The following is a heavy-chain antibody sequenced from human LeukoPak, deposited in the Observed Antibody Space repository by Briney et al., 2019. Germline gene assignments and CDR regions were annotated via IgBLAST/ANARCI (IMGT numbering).Heavy chain of an antibody. Sequence: GGSLRLSCAASGFTVSSNYMSWVRQAPGKGLEWVSVIYSGGSTYYADSVKGRFTISRHNSKNTVYLQVNSLRAEDTAVYYCARGPSGSYWDYWGQGTLVTVSS. CDR2: IYSGGST. CDR3: ARGPSGSYWDY. J-gene: IGHJ4*02. V-gene: IGHV3-53*04. D-gene: IGHD1-26*01. CDR1: GFTVSSNY.